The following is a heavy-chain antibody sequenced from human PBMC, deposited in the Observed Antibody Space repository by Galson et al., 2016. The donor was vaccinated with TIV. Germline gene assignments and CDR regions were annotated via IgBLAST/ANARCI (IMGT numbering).Heavy chain of an antibody. J-gene: IGHJ4*02. D-gene: IGHD1-7*01. V-gene: IGHV3-23*01. CDR2: SSAGGGNE. Sequence: LRLSCAASGFTFSSYAMSWVRQAPGKGPEWVSASSAGGGNEYYADSVKGRFTISRDNSQNTLYLQMNSLRAEDSAVYYCAKSTNWNYLYYFDYWGQGALVTVSS. CDR1: GFTFSSYA. CDR3: AKSTNWNYLYYFDY.